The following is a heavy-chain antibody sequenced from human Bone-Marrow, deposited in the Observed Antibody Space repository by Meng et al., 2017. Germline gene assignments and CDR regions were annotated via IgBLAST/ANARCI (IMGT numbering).Heavy chain of an antibody. J-gene: IGHJ4*02. CDR1: GFTFSSNA. CDR2: ISGSGGST. V-gene: IGHV3-23*01. D-gene: IGHD1-26*01. CDR3: AKWSSRTGSYSPFDY. Sequence: ESLKISCAASGFTFSSNAMSWVRQAPGKGLEWVSAISGSGGSTYYADSVKGRFTISRDNSKNTLYLQMNSLSAEDTAVYYCAKWSSRTGSYSPFDYWGQGTLVTVSS.